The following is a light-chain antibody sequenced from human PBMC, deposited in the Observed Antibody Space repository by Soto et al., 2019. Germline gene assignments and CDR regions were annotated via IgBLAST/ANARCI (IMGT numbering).Light chain of an antibody. CDR3: LQDYTYPWT. Sequence: IQMTQSPSSLSASVRDRVTITCRASQDIGNDLGSYQQKPGKAPNLLIYAASSLRSGVPSRFSGSGSGTHFTLTINSLQAEDSATYFCLQDYTYPWTFGQGTKVEIK. CDR1: QDIGND. CDR2: AAS. V-gene: IGKV1-6*02. J-gene: IGKJ1*01.